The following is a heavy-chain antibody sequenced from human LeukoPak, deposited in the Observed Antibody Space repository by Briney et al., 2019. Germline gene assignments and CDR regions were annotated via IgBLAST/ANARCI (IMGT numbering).Heavy chain of an antibody. CDR3: ARSRCSSTSCYYYYYMDV. J-gene: IGHJ6*03. Sequence: ASVKVSCKSSGGTFSSYAISWVRQAPGQGLEWMGWISAYNGNTNYAQKLQGRVTMTTDTSTSTAYMELRSLRSEDTAVYYCARSRCSSTSCYYYYYMDVWGKGTTVTVSS. CDR2: ISAYNGNT. V-gene: IGHV1-18*01. CDR1: GGTFSSYA. D-gene: IGHD2-2*01.